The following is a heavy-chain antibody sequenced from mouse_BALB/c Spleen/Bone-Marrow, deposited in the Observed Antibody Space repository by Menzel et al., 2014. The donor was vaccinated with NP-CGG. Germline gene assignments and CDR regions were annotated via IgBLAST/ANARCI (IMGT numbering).Heavy chain of an antibody. V-gene: IGHV5-9-3*01. Sequence: EVKLMESGGGLVKPGGSLKLSCAASGFTFSSYAMSWVRQTPEKRLEWVATISSGGSYTYYPDSVKGRFTISRDNAKNTPYLQMSSLRSEDTAMYYCARKSYYDYDGRPWFAYWGQGTLVTVSA. D-gene: IGHD2-4*01. CDR2: ISSGGSYT. CDR3: ARKSYYDYDGRPWFAY. J-gene: IGHJ3*01. CDR1: GFTFSSYA.